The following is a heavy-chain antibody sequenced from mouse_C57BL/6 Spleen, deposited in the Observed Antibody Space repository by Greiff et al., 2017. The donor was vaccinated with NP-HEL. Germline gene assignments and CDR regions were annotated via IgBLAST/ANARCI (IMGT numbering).Heavy chain of an antibody. D-gene: IGHD2-2*01. CDR1: GYAFSSYW. Sequence: QVHVKQSGAELVKPGASVKISCKASGYAFSSYWMNWVKQRPGKGLEWIGQIYPGDGDTNYNGKFKGKATLTADKSSSTAYMQLSSLTSEDSAVYFCARVDYYGYDVAYWGQGTLVTVSA. J-gene: IGHJ3*01. CDR2: IYPGDGDT. CDR3: ARVDYYGYDVAY. V-gene: IGHV1-80*01.